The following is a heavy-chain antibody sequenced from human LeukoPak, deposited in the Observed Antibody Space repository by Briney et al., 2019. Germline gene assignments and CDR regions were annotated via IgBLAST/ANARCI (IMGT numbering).Heavy chain of an antibody. CDR2: IWYDGSNK. D-gene: IGHD5-24*01. CDR1: GFTFSTNG. V-gene: IGHV3-33*01. CDR3: ARDRWAIDY. J-gene: IGHJ4*02. Sequence: GRSLRLSCAASGFTFSTNGMQWVRQAPGRGLEWVAVIWYDGSNKYYADSLKGRFTVSRDNSKDTVYLQMNSLRAEDTAVYYCARDRWAIDYWGQGTLVTVPS.